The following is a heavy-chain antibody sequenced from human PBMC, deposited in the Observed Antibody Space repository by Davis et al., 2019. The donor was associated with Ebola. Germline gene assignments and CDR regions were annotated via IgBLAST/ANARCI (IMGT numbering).Heavy chain of an antibody. D-gene: IGHD3-10*01. Sequence: SETLSLTCTVSGGSISSGGYYWSWIRQHPGKGLEWIGYIYYSGSTYYNPSLKSRVTISVDTSKNQFSLKLSSVTAADTAVYYCARRRAFGSGSYMYWGQGTLVTVSS. CDR2: IYYSGST. V-gene: IGHV4-31*03. J-gene: IGHJ4*02. CDR3: ARRRAFGSGSYMY. CDR1: GGSISSGGYY.